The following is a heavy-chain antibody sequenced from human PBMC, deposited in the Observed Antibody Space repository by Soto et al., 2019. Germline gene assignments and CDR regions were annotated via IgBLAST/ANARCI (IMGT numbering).Heavy chain of an antibody. CDR3: ARVWMYTPVTVLDI. D-gene: IGHD4-17*01. CDR2: IYYSGST. CDR1: GGSISSGGYY. V-gene: IGHV4-31*03. Sequence: SETLSLTCTVSGGSISSGGYYWSWIRQHPGKGLEWIGYIYYSGSTYYNPSLKSRVTISVDTSKNQFSLKLSSVTAADTAVYYCARVWMYTPVTVLDIWGQGTMVTVSS. J-gene: IGHJ3*02.